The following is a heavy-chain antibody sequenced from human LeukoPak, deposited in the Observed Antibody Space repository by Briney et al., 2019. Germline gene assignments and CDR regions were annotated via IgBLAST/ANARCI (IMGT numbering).Heavy chain of an antibody. CDR3: ARLVRTYYYDSSGYYWDY. Sequence: SETLSLTCTVSGGPISSYYWSWIRQPPGKGLEYIGYIYYSGSTNYNPSLKSRVTISVDTSKNQFSLKLSSVTAADMAVYYCARLVRTYYYDSSGYYWDYWGQGTLVTVSS. CDR2: IYYSGST. V-gene: IGHV4-59*08. D-gene: IGHD3-22*01. CDR1: GGPISSYY. J-gene: IGHJ4*02.